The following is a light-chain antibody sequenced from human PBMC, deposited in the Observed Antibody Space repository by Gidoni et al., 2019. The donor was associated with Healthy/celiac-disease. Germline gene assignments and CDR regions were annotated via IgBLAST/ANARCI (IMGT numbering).Light chain of an antibody. J-gene: IGKJ5*01. CDR3: QQRSNWPSIT. Sequence: DIVLTQSPATLSLSPGERATLSCRASQSVRSYLAWYQQKPGQAPRLLIYDASNRATGIPARFSGSGSGTDFTLTISSLETEDFAVYYCQQRSNWPSITFGQGTRLEIK. V-gene: IGKV3-11*01. CDR2: DAS. CDR1: QSVRSY.